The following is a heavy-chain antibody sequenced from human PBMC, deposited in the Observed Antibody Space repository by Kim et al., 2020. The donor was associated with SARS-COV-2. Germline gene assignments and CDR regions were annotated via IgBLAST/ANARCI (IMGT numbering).Heavy chain of an antibody. V-gene: IGHV4-4*02. CDR1: GGSFSSSNR. Sequence: SETLSLTCAVSGGSFSSSNRRSWVRQPPGKGLEWTGDIYHRGSTNYNPTLKSRVTISVDKSKNQFSLKLNSVTAADTAVYYCARRVRITIFGVVTYFDYWGHGALVAVSS. CDR3: ARRVRITIFGVVTYFDY. D-gene: IGHD3-3*01. J-gene: IGHJ4*01. CDR2: IYHRGST.